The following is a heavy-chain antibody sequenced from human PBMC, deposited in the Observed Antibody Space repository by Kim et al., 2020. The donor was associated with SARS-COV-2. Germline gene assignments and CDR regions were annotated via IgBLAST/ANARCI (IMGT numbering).Heavy chain of an antibody. J-gene: IGHJ5*02. D-gene: IGHD6-13*01. Sequence: KFQGRVTITADESTSTAYMELSSLRSEDTAVYYCARRGQQQLVRGDWFDPWGQGTLVTVSS. CDR3: ARRGQQQLVRGDWFDP. V-gene: IGHV1-69*01.